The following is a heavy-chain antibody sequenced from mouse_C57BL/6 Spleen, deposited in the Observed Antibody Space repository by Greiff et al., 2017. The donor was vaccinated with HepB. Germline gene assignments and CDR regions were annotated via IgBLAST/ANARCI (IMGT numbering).Heavy chain of an antibody. V-gene: IGHV5-4*01. CDR3: ARGHMYDGYYFDY. CDR1: GYTFSSYA. J-gene: IGHJ2*01. Sequence: EVHLVESGGGLVKPGGSLKISCAASGYTFSSYAMSWVRQTPEKRLEWVATISDGGSYTYYPDNVKGRFTITRDNANNNLYLQISRLKSEDTAVYYCARGHMYDGYYFDYWGQGTTLTVSS. CDR2: ISDGGSYT. D-gene: IGHD2-3*01.